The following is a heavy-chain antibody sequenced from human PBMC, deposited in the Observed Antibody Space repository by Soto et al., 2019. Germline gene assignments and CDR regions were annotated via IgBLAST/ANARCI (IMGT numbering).Heavy chain of an antibody. CDR3: TGRASPCFYHFDF. V-gene: IGHV5-10-1*01. J-gene: IGHJ4*02. CDR1: GYSFTAYW. CDR2: IDPSDSYV. Sequence: PGESLKISCQASGYSFTAYWITWVRQMPGKGLEWMATIDPSDSYVDYSPSFQGHVTFSVDRSITTVYLQWNSLKASDSAMYFCTGRASPCFYHFDFWGQGALVTVSS. D-gene: IGHD3-16*01.